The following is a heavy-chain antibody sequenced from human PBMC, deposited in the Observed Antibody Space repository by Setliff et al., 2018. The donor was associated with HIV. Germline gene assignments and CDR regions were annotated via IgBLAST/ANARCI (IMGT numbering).Heavy chain of an antibody. CDR3: TRDGGEY. V-gene: IGHV1-69*11. CDR1: GYTFTSYY. Sequence: AASVKVSCKASGYTFTSYYMHWVRQAPGQGLEWMGSLIPVLGEPHYAQSFQGRVTISADESTNTAHMELRSLTSEDTALYYCTRDGGEYWGEGTLVTVSS. D-gene: IGHD3-16*01. CDR2: LIPVLGEP. J-gene: IGHJ4*02.